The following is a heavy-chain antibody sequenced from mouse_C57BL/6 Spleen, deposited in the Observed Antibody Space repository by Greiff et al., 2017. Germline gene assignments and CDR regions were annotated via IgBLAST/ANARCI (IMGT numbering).Heavy chain of an antibody. D-gene: IGHD2-4*01. J-gene: IGHJ4*01. CDR2: IYPGSGST. Sequence: QVHVKQSGAELVKPGASVKMSCKASGYTFTSYWITWVKQRPGQGLEWIGDIYPGSGSTNYNEKFKSKATLTVDTSSSTAYMQLSSLTSEDSAVYYCARGDYPYYYAMDYWGQGTSVTVSS. CDR1: GYTFTSYW. CDR3: ARGDYPYYYAMDY. V-gene: IGHV1-55*01.